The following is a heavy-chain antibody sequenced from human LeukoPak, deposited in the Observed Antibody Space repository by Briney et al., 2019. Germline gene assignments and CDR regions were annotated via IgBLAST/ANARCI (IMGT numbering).Heavy chain of an antibody. CDR3: ARHVVAVGFDY. CDR1: GFIFSSYR. Sequence: NPGGSLRLSCAASGFIFSSYRMDWVRQAPGKGLEWVSSISGTSDSIYYADSVEGRFTISRDNAKKSLYLQMNSLRAEDTAVYYCARHVVAVGFDYWGQGTLVTVSS. V-gene: IGHV3-21*01. CDR2: ISGTSDSI. J-gene: IGHJ4*02. D-gene: IGHD3-22*01.